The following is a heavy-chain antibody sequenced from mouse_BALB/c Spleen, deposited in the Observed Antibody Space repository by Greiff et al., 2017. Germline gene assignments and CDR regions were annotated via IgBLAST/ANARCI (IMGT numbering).Heavy chain of an antibody. Sequence: VKLLESGPGLVAPSPSLSITCTVSGFSLTSYGVHWVRQPPGKGLEWLGEIWAGGSTNYNSALMSRLSISKEHSKSQVCLKMNSLQTDDTAMYYCARTGTNYFDYWGQGTTLTVSS. CDR1: GFSLTSYG. CDR3: ARTGTNYFDY. D-gene: IGHD3-3*01. V-gene: IGHV2-9*02. CDR2: IWAGGST. J-gene: IGHJ2*01.